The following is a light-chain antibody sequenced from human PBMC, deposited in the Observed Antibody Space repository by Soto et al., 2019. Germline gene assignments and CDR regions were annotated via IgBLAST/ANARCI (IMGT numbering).Light chain of an antibody. CDR2: DVS. V-gene: IGLV2-11*01. CDR1: SSDVGGYNY. CDR3: CAYAGNYALG. J-gene: IGLJ2*01. Sequence: QSALTQPRSVSGSPGQSVTISCTGTSSDVGGYNYVSWYQQHPGKAPKLMIYDVSKRPSGVPDRFSGANSANTASLTISGRQAEDEADYPSCAYAGNYALGFGGGTQLTVL.